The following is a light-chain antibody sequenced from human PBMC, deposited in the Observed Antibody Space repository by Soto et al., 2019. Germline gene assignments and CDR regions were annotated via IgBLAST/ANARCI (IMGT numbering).Light chain of an antibody. Sequence: QSALTQPASVSGSPGQSITISCTGSSSDVGSYNLVSWYQQHPGKAPKLMIYEGSKRPSGVSNRFSGSKSGNTASLTISGLQAEDEADYYSCSYAGSSTYVVFCGGTQLTVL. J-gene: IGLJ2*01. V-gene: IGLV2-23*01. CDR3: CSYAGSSTYVV. CDR1: SSDVGSYNL. CDR2: EGS.